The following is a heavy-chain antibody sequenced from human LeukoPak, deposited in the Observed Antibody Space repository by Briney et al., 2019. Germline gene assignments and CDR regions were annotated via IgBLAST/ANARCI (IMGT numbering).Heavy chain of an antibody. CDR1: GYSFTGYY. J-gene: IGHJ6*03. V-gene: IGHV1-2*02. D-gene: IGHD7-27*01. CDR3: ARSWAGYYYYYMDV. Sequence: ASVKLSFKSSGYSFTGYYIHWIRQPQGQGLELVGCINPNSSGTNYSQKFQGRVTMTMDTSISTAYMELSRLRSADTAVYYCARSWAGYYYYYMDVWGKGTTVTVSS. CDR2: INPNSSGT.